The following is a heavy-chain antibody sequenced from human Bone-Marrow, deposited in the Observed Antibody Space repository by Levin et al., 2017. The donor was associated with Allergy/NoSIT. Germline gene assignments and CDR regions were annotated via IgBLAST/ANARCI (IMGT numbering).Heavy chain of an antibody. CDR2: INYRGST. CDR3: SRGTGGDWYFDL. Sequence: SETLSLTCTISGGSISTYYWSWIRQTPGKGLEWIGYINYRGSTDYYPSLKGRVTIALDTSKKQFSLMLRSVTTADTAVYYCSRGTGGDWYFDLWGRGTLVTVSS. CDR1: GGSISTYY. V-gene: IGHV4-59*01. D-gene: IGHD1-26*01. J-gene: IGHJ2*01.